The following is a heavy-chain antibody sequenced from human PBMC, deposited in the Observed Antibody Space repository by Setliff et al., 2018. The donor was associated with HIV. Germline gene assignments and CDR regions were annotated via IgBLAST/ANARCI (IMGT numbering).Heavy chain of an antibody. V-gene: IGHV4-39*02. Sequence: SETLSLTCAVSGGSMSDVSSYWGWIRQAPGRGLEWIGSVYYRGGTFDSPSLKSRVTVSIDTSKKHFSLDLYSVTAADTAVYYCARDHNSGTLHAFDLWGQGTKVTVSS. CDR3: ARDHNSGTLHAFDL. J-gene: IGHJ3*01. CDR2: VYYRGGT. D-gene: IGHD1-26*01. CDR1: GGSMSDVSSY.